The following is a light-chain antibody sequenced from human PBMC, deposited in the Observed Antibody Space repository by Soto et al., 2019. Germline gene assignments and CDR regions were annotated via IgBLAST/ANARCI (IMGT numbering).Light chain of an antibody. CDR2: AAS. CDR3: QQSYNTPWT. Sequence: DNQMTQSPSSLSAYVGDKVSITCRASQSIGNFLNWYQQKPGKAPKLLIYAASNLQSGVPSRFSGSGSGTDFTLSISSLQPADFATYYCQQSYNTPWTFGQGTKVEIK. V-gene: IGKV1-39*01. CDR1: QSIGNF. J-gene: IGKJ1*01.